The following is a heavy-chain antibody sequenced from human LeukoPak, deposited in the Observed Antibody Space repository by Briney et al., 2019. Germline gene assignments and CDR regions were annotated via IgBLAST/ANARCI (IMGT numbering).Heavy chain of an antibody. CDR2: ISYDGSNK. V-gene: IGHV3-30-3*01. D-gene: IGHD2-2*01. CDR3: ARSVVPAATRRGFDP. CDR1: GFTFSSYA. Sequence: GGSLRLSCAASGFTFSSYAMHWVRQAPGKGLEWVAVISYDGSNKYYAASVKGRFTISRDNSKNTLYLQMNSLRAEDTAVYYCARSVVPAATRRGFDPWGQGTLVTVSS. J-gene: IGHJ5*02.